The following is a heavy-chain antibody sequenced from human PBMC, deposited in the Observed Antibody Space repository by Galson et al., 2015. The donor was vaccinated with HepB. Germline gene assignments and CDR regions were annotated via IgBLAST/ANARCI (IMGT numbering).Heavy chain of an antibody. D-gene: IGHD2-2*03. CDR2: ISSSSTTI. CDR3: AREWMVTYYFDY. CDR1: TFIFSTYS. V-gene: IGHV3-48*04. Sequence: SLRLSCAASTFIFSTYSMNWVRQAPGKGLEWVSYISSSSTTIFYADSVKGRFTISRDNAKNSLYLQMNSLRAEDTAVYYCAREWMVTYYFDYWGQGTLVTVSS. J-gene: IGHJ4*02.